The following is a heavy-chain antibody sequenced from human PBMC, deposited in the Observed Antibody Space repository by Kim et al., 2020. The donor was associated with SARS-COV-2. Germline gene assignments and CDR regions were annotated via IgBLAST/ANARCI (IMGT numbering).Heavy chain of an antibody. Sequence: GGSLRLSCAASGFTFSSYAMHWVRQAPGKGLEWVAVISYDGSNKYYADSVKGRFTISRDNSKNTLYLQMNSLRAEDTAVYYCASKDCSGGGCYSEYFQHWGQGTLVTVSS. J-gene: IGHJ1*01. CDR3: ASKDCSGGGCYSEYFQH. V-gene: IGHV3-30-3*01. CDR1: GFTFSSYA. CDR2: ISYDGSNK. D-gene: IGHD2-15*01.